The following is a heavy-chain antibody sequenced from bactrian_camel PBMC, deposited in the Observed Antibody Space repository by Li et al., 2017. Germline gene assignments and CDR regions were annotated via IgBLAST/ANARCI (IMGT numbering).Heavy chain of an antibody. D-gene: IGHD3*01. CDR1: GYNFASAC. CDR2: ISTDGHT. V-gene: IGHV3S9*01. CDR3: AASTCASGYCYCPLTIYDYNS. J-gene: IGHJ6*01. Sequence: HVQLVESGGGSVQAGGSLRLSCSSGGYNFASACMGWFRQVPKKEREGVAGISTDGHTEYAGSVKGRFTISRVDGSNTALLQMNSLKPEDTATYYCAASTCASGYCYCPLTIYDYNSWGQGTQVTVS.